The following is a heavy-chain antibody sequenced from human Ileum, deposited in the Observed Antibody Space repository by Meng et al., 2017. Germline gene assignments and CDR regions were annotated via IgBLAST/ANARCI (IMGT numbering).Heavy chain of an antibody. Sequence: QVQLHQWGAGLLKPSETLSLTCTVYGGSFSAYYWIWIRQAPGRGLEWIGDFDYTGATNYNPSLKSWLSISLDTSKNQFSLSLSSVTAADTAIYYCARRRGYYTSGDSEWGQGTLVTVSS. CDR3: ARRRGYYTSGDSE. J-gene: IGHJ4*02. CDR2: FDYTGAT. D-gene: IGHD3-10*01. CDR1: GGSFSAYY. V-gene: IGHV4-34*01.